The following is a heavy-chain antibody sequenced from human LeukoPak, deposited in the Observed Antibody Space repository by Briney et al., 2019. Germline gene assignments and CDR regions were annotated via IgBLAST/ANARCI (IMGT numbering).Heavy chain of an antibody. CDR3: ARDTALWTFDI. CDR1: GGSISSYY. CDR2: VYYTGST. J-gene: IGHJ3*02. V-gene: IGHV4-59*01. D-gene: IGHD2-21*02. Sequence: SETLSLTCTVSGGSISSYYWSWIRQPPGKGLEWIGFVYYTGSTNYSPSLKSRVTISVDTSKNQFSLKLRSVTAADTAVYYCARDTALWTFDIWGQGTMVTVSS.